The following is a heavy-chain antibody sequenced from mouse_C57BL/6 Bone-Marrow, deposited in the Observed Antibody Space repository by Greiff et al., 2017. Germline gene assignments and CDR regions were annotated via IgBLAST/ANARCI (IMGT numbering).Heavy chain of an antibody. CDR3: ATRAAGFAY. Sequence: EVKLMESGGDLVKPGGSLKLSCAASGFTFSSYGMSWVRQTPDKRLEWVATISSGGSYTYYPASVKGRFTISRDNAKNTLYLQMSSLKSEDTAMXYCATRAAGFAYWGKGTLVTVSA. CDR2: ISSGGSYT. J-gene: IGHJ3*01. CDR1: GFTFSSYG. V-gene: IGHV5-6*02.